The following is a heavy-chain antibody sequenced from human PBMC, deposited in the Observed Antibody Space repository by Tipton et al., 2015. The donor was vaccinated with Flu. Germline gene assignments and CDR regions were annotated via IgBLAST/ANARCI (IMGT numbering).Heavy chain of an antibody. CDR1: GDSMNTDDFS. J-gene: IGHJ4*02. Sequence: TLSLTCSVSGDSMNTDDFSWSWIRQPPGKALEWIGYIYYNGNTFYNPSFRIRVSMSIDRSKTEFSLKLKSVTAADTAVYFCSRGLATFGPSTPFDHWGQGALVTVSS. CDR3: SRGLATFGPSTPFDH. CDR2: IYYNGNT. D-gene: IGHD3-16*01. V-gene: IGHV4-30-2*01.